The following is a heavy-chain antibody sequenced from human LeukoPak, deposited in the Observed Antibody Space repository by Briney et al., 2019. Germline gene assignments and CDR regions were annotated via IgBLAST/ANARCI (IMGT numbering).Heavy chain of an antibody. CDR2: IRYDGSNK. Sequence: PGRSLRLSCEASEFTFSNFGMRWVRQAPGKGLEWVAFIRYDGSNKYYADSVKGRFTISRDNSKNTLYLQMNSLRAEDTAVYYCAKDFGSYRNLRRGDAFDIWGQGTMVTVSS. J-gene: IGHJ3*02. CDR3: AKDFGSYRNLRRGDAFDI. D-gene: IGHD1-26*01. V-gene: IGHV3-30*02. CDR1: EFTFSNFG.